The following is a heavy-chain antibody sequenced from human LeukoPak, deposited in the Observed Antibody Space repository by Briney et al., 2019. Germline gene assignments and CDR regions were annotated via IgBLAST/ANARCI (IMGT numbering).Heavy chain of an antibody. CDR1: GGTFSSYA. J-gene: IGHJ6*03. V-gene: IGHV1-69*04. Sequence: ASVKVSCKASGGTFSSYAISWVRQAPGQGLEWMGRIIPILGIANYAQKFQGRVTITAEKSTSTAYMELSSLRSEDTAVYYCARGRGDDYSVPYNYHYMDAWGKGTTVTVSS. CDR2: IIPILGIA. CDR3: ARGRGDDYSVPYNYHYMDA. D-gene: IGHD3-16*01.